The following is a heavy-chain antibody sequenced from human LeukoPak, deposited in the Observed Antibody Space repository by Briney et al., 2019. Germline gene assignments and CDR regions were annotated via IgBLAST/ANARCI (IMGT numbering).Heavy chain of an antibody. CDR1: GFTFSDYY. Sequence: TGGSLRLSCAASGFTFSDYYMIWIRQAPGKGLEWVSYISSSGSTIYYADSVKGRFTISRDNAKNSLYLQMNSLRAEDTAVYYCARPDHYDSNGYYDYWGQGTLVTVSS. J-gene: IGHJ4*02. CDR2: ISSSGSTI. D-gene: IGHD3-22*01. V-gene: IGHV3-11*01. CDR3: ARPDHYDSNGYYDY.